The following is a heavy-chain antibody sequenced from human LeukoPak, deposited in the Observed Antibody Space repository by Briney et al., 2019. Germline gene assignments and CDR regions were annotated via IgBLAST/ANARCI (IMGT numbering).Heavy chain of an antibody. CDR1: GGSISSGSYY. J-gene: IGHJ4*02. Sequence: PSETLSLNCTVSGGSISSGSYYWSWIRQPAGKGLEWIGRIYTSGSTNYNPSLKSRVTISVDTSKNQFSLKLSSVTAADTAVYYCASETYYYDSSGYYIFDYWGQGPLVTVSP. D-gene: IGHD3-22*01. CDR2: IYTSGST. V-gene: IGHV4-61*02. CDR3: ASETYYYDSSGYYIFDY.